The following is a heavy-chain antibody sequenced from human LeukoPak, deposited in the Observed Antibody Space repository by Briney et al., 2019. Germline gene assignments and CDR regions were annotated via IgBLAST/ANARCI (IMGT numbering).Heavy chain of an antibody. D-gene: IGHD2-2*01. CDR3: ARDRISWHFFDY. CDR2: IYYSGST. CDR1: GGSISSYY. V-gene: IGHV4-59*12. J-gene: IGHJ4*02. Sequence: SETLSLTCTVSGGSISSYYWSWIRQPPGKGLEWIGYIYYSGSTNYNPSLKSRVTMSVDTSKNQFSLSVTSVTAADTAMYYCARDRISWHFFDYWGQGTPLTVSS.